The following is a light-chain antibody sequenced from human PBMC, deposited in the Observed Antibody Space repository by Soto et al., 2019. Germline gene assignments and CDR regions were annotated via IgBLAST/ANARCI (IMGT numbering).Light chain of an antibody. CDR1: QSISRN. CDR3: QQHYGTPGP. V-gene: IGKV1-39*01. J-gene: IGKJ1*01. CDR2: GAN. Sequence: DIQLTQSPSSLSASVGDRITITCRSSQSISRNLNWYQQRPGTAPKVLIFGANSLQSGVPARFSRSGSGTELTLTISSLQHEDFATYYCQQHYGTPGPFGQGTKVDVK.